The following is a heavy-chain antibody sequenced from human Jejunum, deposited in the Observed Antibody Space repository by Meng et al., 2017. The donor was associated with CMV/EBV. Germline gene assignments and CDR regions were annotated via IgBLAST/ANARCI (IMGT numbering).Heavy chain of an antibody. CDR3: ARARGNQQGISYYYYGMDV. CDR1: SSNW. CDR2: IYHTGRT. Sequence: SSNWWSWVSQPPGKGLQWIGEIYHTGRTNDNPSLRSRVTMSVDQSKNQFSLKLYSVTAADTAVYYCARARGNQQGISYYYYGMDVWGQGTTVTVSS. J-gene: IGHJ6*02. V-gene: IGHV4-4*02. D-gene: IGHD7-27*01.